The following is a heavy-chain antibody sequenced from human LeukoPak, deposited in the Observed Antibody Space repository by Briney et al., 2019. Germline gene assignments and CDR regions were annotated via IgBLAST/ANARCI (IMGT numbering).Heavy chain of an antibody. D-gene: IGHD6-25*01. CDR1: GFTLSNYW. Sequence: GGSLRLSCAASGFTLSNYWMHWVRQAPGKGLVWVSRLHSDGTSTSYADSVRGRFTISRDNARNTLYLQMNTLRAKDTAVYYCARSGWPYYFDYWGQGTLVTVSS. CDR3: ARSGWPYYFDY. V-gene: IGHV3-74*01. CDR2: LHSDGTST. J-gene: IGHJ4*02.